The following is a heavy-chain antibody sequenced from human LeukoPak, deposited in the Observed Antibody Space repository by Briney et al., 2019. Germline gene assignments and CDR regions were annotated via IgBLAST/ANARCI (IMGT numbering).Heavy chain of an antibody. CDR2: IYHSGST. Sequence: PSETLSLTCTVSGYSISSGYYWGWIRQPPGKGLEWIGSIYHSGSTNYNPPLNSRVTISRDTSKNHFSLELTSATAADTAVYFCARGRVSSNTWYSTYYYYFYMDVWGKGTTVTVSS. CDR1: GYSISSGYY. J-gene: IGHJ6*03. D-gene: IGHD6-13*01. V-gene: IGHV4-38-2*02. CDR3: ARGRVSSNTWYSTYYYYFYMDV.